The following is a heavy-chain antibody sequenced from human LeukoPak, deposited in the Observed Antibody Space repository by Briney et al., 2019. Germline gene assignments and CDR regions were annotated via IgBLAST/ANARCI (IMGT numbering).Heavy chain of an antibody. CDR3: ASQDYSGYIR. V-gene: IGHV4-34*01. J-gene: IGHJ4*02. CDR1: GGSFSGYY. D-gene: IGHD5-12*01. Sequence: SSETLSLTCAVYGGSFSGYYWSWIRQPPGKGLEWIGEINHSGSTNYNPSLKSRVTISVDTSKNQFSLKLSSVTAADTAVYYCASQDYSGYIRWGQGTLVTVSS. CDR2: INHSGST.